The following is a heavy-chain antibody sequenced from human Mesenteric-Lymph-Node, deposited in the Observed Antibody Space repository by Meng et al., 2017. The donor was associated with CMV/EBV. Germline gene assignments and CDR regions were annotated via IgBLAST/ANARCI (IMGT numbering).Heavy chain of an antibody. CDR3: ARHQRWLKSEGGFNY. D-gene: IGHD4-23*01. CDR1: GGSFCGYY. J-gene: IGHJ4*02. Sequence: VRLQPWGAGLLKPSETLSLTCAVYGGSFCGYYWSWIRQPPGKGLEWIGEINHSGSTNYNPSLKSRVTISVDTSKNQFSLKLSSVTAADTAVYYCARHQRWLKSEGGFNYWGQGTLVTVSS. V-gene: IGHV4-34*01. CDR2: INHSGST.